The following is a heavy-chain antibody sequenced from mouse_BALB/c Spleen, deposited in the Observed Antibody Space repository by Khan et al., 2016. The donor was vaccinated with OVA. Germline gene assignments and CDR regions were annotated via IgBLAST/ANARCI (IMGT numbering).Heavy chain of an antibody. CDR1: GFDFSRYR. V-gene: IGHV4-1*02. D-gene: IGHD1-1*01. CDR3: AAPYCYYGRASFAY. CDR2: INPDSSTI. Sequence: EVKLLESEGGLVQPGGSLKLSCAASGFDFSRYRMSWVRQAPGKGLEWIGEINPDSSTINYTPSLKEKFIISRDNAKNTLYLLTSKVRSEDTALNYCAAPYCYYGRASFAYWGQGTLVTVSA. J-gene: IGHJ3*01.